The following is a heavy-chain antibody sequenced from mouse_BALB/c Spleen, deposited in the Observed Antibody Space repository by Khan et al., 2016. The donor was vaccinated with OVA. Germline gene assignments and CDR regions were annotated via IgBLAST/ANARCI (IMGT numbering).Heavy chain of an antibody. D-gene: IGHD1-2*01. CDR1: GFTFTDYY. V-gene: IGHV7-3*02. Sequence: EVELVESGGGLVQPGGSLRLSCATSGFTFTDYYMSWVRQPPGKALEWLGFIRKKASGYTTESSASVKGRFTISRDNSQSILYLQMNTRRAEDMATYYCARVDYGYGFAYWGQGTLVTVSA. CDR2: IRKKASGYTT. J-gene: IGHJ3*01. CDR3: ARVDYGYGFAY.